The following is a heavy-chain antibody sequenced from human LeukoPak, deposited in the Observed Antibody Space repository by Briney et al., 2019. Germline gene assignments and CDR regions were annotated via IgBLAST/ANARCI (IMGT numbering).Heavy chain of an antibody. V-gene: IGHV3-23*01. Sequence: GGSLRLSCAASGFTFSSYAMSWVRQAPGKGLEWGSAISGSGGSTYYADSVKGRFTISRDNSKTTLYLQMNSLRAEDTAVYYCAKLVGYDSSGNYFDYWGQGTLATVSS. CDR3: AKLVGYDSSGNYFDY. CDR1: GFTFSSYA. CDR2: ISGSGGST. J-gene: IGHJ4*02. D-gene: IGHD3-22*01.